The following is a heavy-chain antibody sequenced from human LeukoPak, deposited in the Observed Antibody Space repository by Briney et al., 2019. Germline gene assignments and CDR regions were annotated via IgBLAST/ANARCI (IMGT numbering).Heavy chain of an antibody. CDR1: GFTFSSYW. D-gene: IGHD3-10*01. CDR3: ARDRRPTAHGSDYFDY. V-gene: IGHV3-7*01. CDR2: IKQDGSEK. Sequence: PGGSLRLSCAASGFTFSSYWMSWVRQAPGKGPEWVANIKQDGSEKYYADSVKGRFTISRDNAKNSLYLQMNSLRAEDTAVYYCARDRRPTAHGSDYFDYWGQGTLVTVSS. J-gene: IGHJ4*02.